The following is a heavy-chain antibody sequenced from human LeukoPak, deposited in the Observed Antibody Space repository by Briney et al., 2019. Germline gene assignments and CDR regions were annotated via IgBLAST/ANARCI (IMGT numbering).Heavy chain of an antibody. J-gene: IGHJ4*02. CDR3: ARRSGYSYGYSSGY. CDR1: GGSFSGYY. D-gene: IGHD5-18*01. CDR2: INHSGST. V-gene: IGHV4-34*01. Sequence: SETLSLTCAVYGGSFSGYYWSWIRQPPGKGLEWIGVINHSGSTNYNPSLKSRVTISVDTSKNQYSLRLSSETAADSAVYYCARRSGYSYGYSSGYWGQGTLVTVSS.